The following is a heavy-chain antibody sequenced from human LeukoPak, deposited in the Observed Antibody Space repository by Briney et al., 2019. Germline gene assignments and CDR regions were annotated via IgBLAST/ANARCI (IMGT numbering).Heavy chain of an antibody. CDR2: ISWNSGSI. Sequence: GGSLRLSCAASGFTFDDYAMHWVRQAPGKGLEWVPGISWNSGSIGYADSVKGRFTISRDNAKNSLYLQMNSLRAEDTALYYCAKDNNDSSGYYDYWGQGTLVTVSS. V-gene: IGHV3-9*01. CDR1: GFTFDDYA. CDR3: AKDNNDSSGYYDY. D-gene: IGHD3-22*01. J-gene: IGHJ4*02.